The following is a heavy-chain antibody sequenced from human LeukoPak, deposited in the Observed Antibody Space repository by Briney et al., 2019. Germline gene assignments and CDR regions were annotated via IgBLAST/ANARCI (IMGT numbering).Heavy chain of an antibody. CDR2: FDPEDGET. CDR1: GYTLTELS. D-gene: IGHD3-10*01. V-gene: IGHV1-24*01. J-gene: IGHJ5*02. Sequence: ASVKVSCKVSGYTLTELSMHWVRQAPGKGLEWMGGFDPEDGETIYAQKFQGRVTMTEDTSTDTAYMELSSLRSEDTAVCYCATDYTARGSGSRGPPRWFDPWGQGTLVTVST. CDR3: ATDYTARGSGSRGPPRWFDP.